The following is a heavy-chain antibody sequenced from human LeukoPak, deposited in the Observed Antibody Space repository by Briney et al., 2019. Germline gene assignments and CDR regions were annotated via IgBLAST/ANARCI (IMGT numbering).Heavy chain of an antibody. V-gene: IGHV3-21*01. CDR1: GFTLRSYT. Sequence: TGGSLRLSCAASGFTLRSYTMNWVRQAPGKGLEWVSSIGISSNKIYYADSVKGRFIISRDNAKNSVYLQMNSLRAEDTAVYYCATTGLLGDIPWGQGTLVTVSS. CDR3: ATTGLLGDIP. D-gene: IGHD2-21*01. CDR2: IGISSNKI. J-gene: IGHJ5*02.